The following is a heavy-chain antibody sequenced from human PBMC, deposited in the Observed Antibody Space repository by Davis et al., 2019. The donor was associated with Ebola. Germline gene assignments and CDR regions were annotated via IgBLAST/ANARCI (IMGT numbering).Heavy chain of an antibody. V-gene: IGHV3-7*01. Sequence: GESLKISCAASGFTSSSYWMSWVRQAPGKGLEWVANIKQDGSEKYYVDSVKGRFTIPRDNAKNSLYLQMNSLSAGDTAVDYCARDLTTVTTSWFDPWGQGTLVTVSS. CDR2: IKQDGSEK. CDR1: GFTSSSYW. CDR3: ARDLTTVTTSWFDP. J-gene: IGHJ5*02. D-gene: IGHD4-17*01.